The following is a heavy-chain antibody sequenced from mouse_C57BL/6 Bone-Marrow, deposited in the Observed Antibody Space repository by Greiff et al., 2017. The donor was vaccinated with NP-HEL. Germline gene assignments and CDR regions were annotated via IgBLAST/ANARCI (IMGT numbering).Heavy chain of an antibody. J-gene: IGHJ3*01. V-gene: IGHV2-2*01. CDR2: LWSGGST. CDR1: GFSLTSYG. Sequence: VQLQESGPGLVQPSQSLSITCPVSGFSLTSYGVHWVRQSPGTGLEWLGVLWSGGSTDYNAAFLSRLSISKYNSKSQVFFKMNSLHADDTAIYYCARNPFAYWGQGTLVTVSA. CDR3: ARNPFAY.